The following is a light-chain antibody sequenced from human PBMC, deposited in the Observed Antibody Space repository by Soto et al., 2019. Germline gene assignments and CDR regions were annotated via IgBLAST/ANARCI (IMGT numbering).Light chain of an antibody. CDR3: QQYNSYSRT. CDR1: QSITNW. CDR2: DAS. V-gene: IGKV1-5*01. Sequence: DIQRSQSHSTLSASVGYGFPITCRASQSITNWLAWYQQKPGKAPKLLIYDASSLKSGVPSRFSGSGSGTEFTLTISSLQPDDFATYYCQQYNSYSRTFGPGTTVDIK. J-gene: IGKJ3*01.